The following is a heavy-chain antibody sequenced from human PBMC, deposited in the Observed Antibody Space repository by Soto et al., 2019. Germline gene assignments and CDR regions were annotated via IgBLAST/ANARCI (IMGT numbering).Heavy chain of an antibody. J-gene: IGHJ6*02. D-gene: IGHD5-12*01. CDR2: INPSGGST. CDR1: GYTFTSYY. CDR3: ARGDIVAIFGMDV. V-gene: IGHV1-46*01. Sequence: QVQLVQSGAEVKKPGASVKVSCKASGYTFTSYYMHWVRQAPGQVLDWMGIINPSGGSTTYAQKFQGRVTMTRDTSTSTVYMELSSLRSEDTAVYYCARGDIVAIFGMDVWGQGTTVTVSS.